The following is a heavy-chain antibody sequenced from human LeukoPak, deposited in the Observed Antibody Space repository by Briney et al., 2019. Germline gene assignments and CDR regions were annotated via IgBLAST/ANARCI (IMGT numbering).Heavy chain of an antibody. CDR3: APGPASGSYFDY. J-gene: IGHJ4*02. CDR1: GFTFSSYS. D-gene: IGHD1-26*01. Sequence: PGGSLRLSCAASGFTFSSYSMNWVRQAPGKGLEWVSSVSSSSSYIYYADSVKGRFTISRDNAKNSLYLQMNSLRAEDTAVYYCAPGPASGSYFDYWGQGTLVTVSS. CDR2: VSSSSSYI. V-gene: IGHV3-21*01.